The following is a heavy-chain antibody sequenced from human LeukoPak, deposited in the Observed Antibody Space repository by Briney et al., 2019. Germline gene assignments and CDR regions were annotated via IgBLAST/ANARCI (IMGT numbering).Heavy chain of an antibody. CDR3: ARGSLKAVVAATGYRYWFDP. D-gene: IGHD2-15*01. Sequence: SETLSLTCAVYGCSFSGYYWSWIRQPPGKGLEWIAEINHSGSTNYNPSLKSRGTISVATSKNKCSLKLSSVTAADTAVYYCARGSLKAVVAATGYRYWFDPWGQGTLVTVSS. CDR2: INHSGST. J-gene: IGHJ5*02. V-gene: IGHV4-34*01. CDR1: GCSFSGYY.